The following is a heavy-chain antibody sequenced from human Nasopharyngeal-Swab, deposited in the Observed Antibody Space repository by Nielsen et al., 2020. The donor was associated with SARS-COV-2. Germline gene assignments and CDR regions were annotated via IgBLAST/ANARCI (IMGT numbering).Heavy chain of an antibody. Sequence: SGPTLVKPTQPLTLTCPFSGFSLSTSGMCVSWIRQPPGKALEWLALIDWDDDKYYSTSLKTRLTISKDTSKNQVVLTMTNMDPVDTATYYCARIKSGYYDSSEGFDYWGQGTLVTVSS. CDR2: IDWDDDK. V-gene: IGHV2-70*01. CDR1: GFSLSTSGMC. D-gene: IGHD3-22*01. J-gene: IGHJ4*02. CDR3: ARIKSGYYDSSEGFDY.